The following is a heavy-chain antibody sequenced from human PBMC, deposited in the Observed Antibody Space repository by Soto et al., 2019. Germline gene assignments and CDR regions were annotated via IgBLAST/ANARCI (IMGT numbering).Heavy chain of an antibody. Sequence: SETLSLTCTVSGGSISSGDYYWSWIRQPPGKGLEWIGYIYYSGSTYYNPSLKSRVTISVDTSKNQFSLKLSSVTAADTAVYYCARGPKSWGVRGVMVYYYYGMDVWGQGTTVTVSS. D-gene: IGHD3-10*01. J-gene: IGHJ6*02. CDR1: GGSISSGDYY. V-gene: IGHV4-30-4*01. CDR3: ARGPKSWGVRGVMVYYYYGMDV. CDR2: IYYSGST.